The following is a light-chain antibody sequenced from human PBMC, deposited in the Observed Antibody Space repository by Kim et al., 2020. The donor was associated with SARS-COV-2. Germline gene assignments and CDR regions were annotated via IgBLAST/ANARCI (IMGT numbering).Light chain of an antibody. V-gene: IGLV1-51*01. J-gene: IGLJ2*01. CDR2: DDN. CDR1: RSNIGKYA. Sequence: GQKVTISCSGNRSNIGKYAVSWYQQFPGAAPKVIIYDDNKRPAGISNRFSGSKSGTSATLGISGLQIGDEADYYCGTWDRSLTAVVFGGGTKVTVL. CDR3: GTWDRSLTAVV.